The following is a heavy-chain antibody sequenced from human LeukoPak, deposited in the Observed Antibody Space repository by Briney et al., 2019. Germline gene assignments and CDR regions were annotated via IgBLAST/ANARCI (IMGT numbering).Heavy chain of an antibody. Sequence: PGGSLRLSCAASGFTFSSYSMNWLRQAPGKGPEWVSSISSRSSYIYYADSVKGQFTISRDNSKNTLYLQMNSLRAEDTAVYYCASHNWNDRLLDYWGQGTLVTVSS. CDR2: ISSRSSYI. V-gene: IGHV3-21*01. D-gene: IGHD1-1*01. CDR1: GFTFSSYS. CDR3: ASHNWNDRLLDY. J-gene: IGHJ4*02.